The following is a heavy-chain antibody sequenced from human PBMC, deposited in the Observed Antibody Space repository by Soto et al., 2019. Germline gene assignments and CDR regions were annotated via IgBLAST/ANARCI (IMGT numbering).Heavy chain of an antibody. D-gene: IGHD3-3*01. CDR2: INPNSGGT. CDR3: AREGVTTIFGVVIIRGMDV. CDR1: GYTFTGYY. J-gene: IGHJ6*02. V-gene: IGHV1-2*02. Sequence: ASVKVSCKASGYTFTGYYMHWVRQAPGQGLEWMGWINPNSGGTNYAQKFQGRVTMTRDTSISTAYMELSRLRSDDTAVYYCAREGVTTIFGVVIIRGMDVWRQGTTVTVSS.